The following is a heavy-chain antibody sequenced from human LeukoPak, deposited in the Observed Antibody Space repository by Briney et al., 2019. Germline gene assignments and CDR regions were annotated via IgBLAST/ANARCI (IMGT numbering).Heavy chain of an antibody. CDR3: ARDRLDYGDYGLVTNAFDI. Sequence: PSETLSLTCTVSGDSISSGDYYWSWIRQPAGKGLEWIGRISSSGSTNYNPSLKSRVTISVDTSKNQFSLKLSSVTAADTAVYYCARDRLDYGDYGLVTNAFDIWGQGTMVTVSS. CDR1: GDSISSGDYY. D-gene: IGHD4-17*01. V-gene: IGHV4-61*02. CDR2: ISSSGST. J-gene: IGHJ3*02.